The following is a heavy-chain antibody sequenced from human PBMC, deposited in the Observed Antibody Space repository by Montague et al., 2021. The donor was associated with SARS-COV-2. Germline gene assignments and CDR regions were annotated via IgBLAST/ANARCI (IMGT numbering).Heavy chain of an antibody. CDR2: ITHTGNR. J-gene: IGHJ6*02. V-gene: IGHV4-34*01. CDR1: GGSSTNYF. Sequence: SETLSPTCAVYGGSSTNYFWTWIRQTPAKGLEWIGEITHTGNRXXXPSXXXRVILSVDKSKSQFSLKLTSVTAADTGVYYCARGTGQQLVFSYVYYGMDIWGQGTAVSVSS. D-gene: IGHD5-24*01. CDR3: ARGTGQQLVFSYVYYGMDI.